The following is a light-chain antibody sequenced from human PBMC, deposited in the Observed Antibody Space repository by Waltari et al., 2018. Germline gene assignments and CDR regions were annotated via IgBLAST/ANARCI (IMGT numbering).Light chain of an antibody. CDR3: QAWDSSPAVV. V-gene: IGLV3-1*01. J-gene: IGLJ3*02. CDR1: ALGDKL. CDR2: QDD. Sequence: YELTQPPSVSVSPGQTASISCSGYALGDKLTWWYQHKPGQSPVVVIYQDDKRPTGLPERFSGSNSGTTATLTISGTQAMDEAYYYCQAWDSSPAVVFGGGTKLTVL.